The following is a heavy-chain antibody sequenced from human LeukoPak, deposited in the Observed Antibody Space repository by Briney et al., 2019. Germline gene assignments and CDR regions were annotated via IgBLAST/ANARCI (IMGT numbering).Heavy chain of an antibody. CDR1: GLTFTNYG. V-gene: IGHV3-30*18. CDR2: ISHDGSVK. J-gene: IGHJ4*02. CDR3: AKEGTTYSSTWFDY. Sequence: GGSLRLSCAASGLTFTNYGMQWVRQTPGKGLEWVTVISHDGSVKHYADTVKGRFTISRDTSKNTVYLQMNSLRPEDTAVYYCAKEGTTYSSTWFDYWGQGTLVTVSS. D-gene: IGHD6-13*01.